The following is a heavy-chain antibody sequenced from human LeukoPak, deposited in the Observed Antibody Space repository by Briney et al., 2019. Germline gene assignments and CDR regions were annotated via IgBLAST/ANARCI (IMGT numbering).Heavy chain of an antibody. Sequence: GGSLRLSCAASGFTFSSYAMSWVRQAPGKGLEWVSAISGSGGSTYYADSVKGRFTISRGNSKNTLYLQMNSLRAEDTAVYYCAKDITMIVVVTGDYWGQGTLVTVSS. CDR2: ISGSGGST. J-gene: IGHJ4*02. CDR1: GFTFSSYA. CDR3: AKDITMIVVVTGDY. V-gene: IGHV3-23*01. D-gene: IGHD3-22*01.